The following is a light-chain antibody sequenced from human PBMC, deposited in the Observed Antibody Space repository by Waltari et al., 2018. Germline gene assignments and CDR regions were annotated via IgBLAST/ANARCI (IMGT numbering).Light chain of an antibody. J-gene: IGKJ2*01. CDR3: QQYSSFST. CDR2: MAS. CDR1: QSVGTW. V-gene: IGKV1-5*03. Sequence: DIQMTQSPSTLSASVGDRVTISCRASQSVGTWLAWYQQKPGQAPKLLIYMASSLESGVPSRFSGSGSGTEFPLTISSLQPDDFATYSCQQYSSFSTFGQGTKVDI.